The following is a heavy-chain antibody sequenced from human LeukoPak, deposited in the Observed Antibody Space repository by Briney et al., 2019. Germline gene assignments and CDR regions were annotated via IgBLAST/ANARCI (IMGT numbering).Heavy chain of an antibody. Sequence: PGRSLRVSCAASGFTFSSYAMHWVRQAPGKGLEWVAVISYDGSNKYYADSVKGRFTISRDNSKNTLYLQMNSLRAEDTAVYYCARDAVVAAVYLSGIDYWGQGTLVTVSS. J-gene: IGHJ4*02. V-gene: IGHV3-30-3*01. D-gene: IGHD2-15*01. CDR2: ISYDGSNK. CDR3: ARDAVVAAVYLSGIDY. CDR1: GFTFSSYA.